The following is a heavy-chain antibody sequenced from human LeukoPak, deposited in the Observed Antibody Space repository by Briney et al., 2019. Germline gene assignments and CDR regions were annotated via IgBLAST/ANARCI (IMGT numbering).Heavy chain of an antibody. V-gene: IGHV1-46*01. CDR2: INPSGGST. CDR1: GHTFTRYY. J-gene: IGHJ3*02. Sequence: GASVKVSCKASGHTFTRYYIHWVRQAPGHGLEWMGMINPSGGSTIYAQKFQGRVTVTRDTSTTTLYMELSSLRSEDTAVYYCARSDTAMVILAFDIWGQGTMVTVSS. D-gene: IGHD5-18*01. CDR3: ARSDTAMVILAFDI.